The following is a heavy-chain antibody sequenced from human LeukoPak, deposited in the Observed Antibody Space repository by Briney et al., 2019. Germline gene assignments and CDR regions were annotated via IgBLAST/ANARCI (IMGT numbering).Heavy chain of an antibody. D-gene: IGHD3-10*01. CDR1: GGTFSSYA. Sequence: AASVKVSCKASGGTFSSYAISWVRQAPGQGLEWMGGIIPIFGTANYAQKFQGRVTITADKSTSTAYMELSSLRSEDTAVYYCSRRGRGRGVLWFGETKTLDYWGQGTLVTVSS. CDR3: SRRGRGRGVLWFGETKTLDY. V-gene: IGHV1-69*06. CDR2: IIPIFGTA. J-gene: IGHJ4*02.